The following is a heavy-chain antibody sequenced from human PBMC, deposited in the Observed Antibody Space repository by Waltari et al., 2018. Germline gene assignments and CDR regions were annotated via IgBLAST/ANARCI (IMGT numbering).Heavy chain of an antibody. CDR1: GDSMFTNNW. CDR3: ARDRGRGPYLDS. V-gene: IGHV4-4*02. D-gene: IGHD2-15*01. CDR2: IHRSGRT. J-gene: IGHJ5*01. Sequence: QLQLQESGPGRVKPTGTLCLTCRVSGDSMFTNNWWSWVRQSPEKGLELIGQIHRSGRTTYNPSLESRVPISLDTANNQFSLKLASTTAADTAVYYCARDRGRGPYLDSWGQGTLVTVSP.